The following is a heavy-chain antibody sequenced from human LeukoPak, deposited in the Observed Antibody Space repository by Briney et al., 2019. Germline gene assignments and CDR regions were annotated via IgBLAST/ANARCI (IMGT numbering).Heavy chain of an antibody. Sequence: ASVKVSCKASGYTFTGYYMHWVPQAPGQGLEWMGLINPNSGGTNYAQKFQGRVTMTRDTSTSTAYMELSRLRSDDTAVYYCARDNAAGDIVVVPAAIRFDPWGQGTLVTVSS. J-gene: IGHJ5*02. CDR3: ARDNAAGDIVVVPAAIRFDP. D-gene: IGHD2-2*01. CDR2: INPNSGGT. CDR1: GYTFTGYY. V-gene: IGHV1-2*02.